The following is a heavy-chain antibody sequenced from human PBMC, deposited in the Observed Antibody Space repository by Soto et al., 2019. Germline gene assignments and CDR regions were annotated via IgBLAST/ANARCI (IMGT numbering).Heavy chain of an antibody. CDR3: RAFGELEYYYYGMDV. D-gene: IGHD3-10*01. Sequence: EVQLVQSGAEVKKPGESLRISCKGSGYSFTSYWISWVRQMPGKGLEWMGRIDPSDSYTNYSPSFQGHVTISADKSISTAYLQWSSLKASDTAMYYCRAFGELEYYYYGMDVWGQGTTVTVSS. J-gene: IGHJ6*02. CDR2: IDPSDSYT. V-gene: IGHV5-10-1*03. CDR1: GYSFTSYW.